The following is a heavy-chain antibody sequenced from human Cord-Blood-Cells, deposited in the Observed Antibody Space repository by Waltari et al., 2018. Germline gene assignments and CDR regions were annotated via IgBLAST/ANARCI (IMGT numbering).Heavy chain of an antibody. CDR2: ISWNSGSI. CDR1: GFTFDASA. CDR3: AKELAGAFDI. J-gene: IGHJ3*02. V-gene: IGHV3-9*03. Sequence: EVQLVESGGGLVQPGRSLRLSCAASGFTFDASAMHWVRQAPGKGLEWVSGISWNSGSIGYADSVKGRFTISRDNAKNSLYLQMNSLRAEDMALYYCAKELAGAFDIWGQGTMVTVSS. D-gene: IGHD2-15*01.